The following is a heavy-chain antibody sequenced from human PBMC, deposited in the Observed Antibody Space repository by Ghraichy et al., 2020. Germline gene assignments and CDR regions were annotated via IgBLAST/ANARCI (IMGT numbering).Heavy chain of an antibody. CDR2: ISSSSSTI. Sequence: GGSLRLSCAASGFTFSSFSMNWVRQTPGKGLEWVSYISSSSSTIYYADSVKGRFTISRDNAKNSLYLQMNSLRDEDTAVYYCARDMFYGDLLFDYWGQGTLVTVSS. D-gene: IGHD4/OR15-4a*01. J-gene: IGHJ4*02. CDR1: GFTFSSFS. V-gene: IGHV3-48*02. CDR3: ARDMFYGDLLFDY.